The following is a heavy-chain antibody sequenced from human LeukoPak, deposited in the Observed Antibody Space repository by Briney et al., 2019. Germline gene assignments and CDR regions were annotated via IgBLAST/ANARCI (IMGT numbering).Heavy chain of an antibody. CDR1: GFTFSSYS. V-gene: IGHV3-21*01. D-gene: IGHD6-19*01. CDR3: AKERSLEIAVAGTIFDY. Sequence: GGSLRLSCAASGFTFSSYSMNWVRQAPGKGLEWVSSISSSSSYIYYADSVKGRFTISRDNAKNPLYLQMNSLRAEDTAVYYCAKERSLEIAVAGTIFDYWGQGTLVTVSS. J-gene: IGHJ4*02. CDR2: ISSSSSYI.